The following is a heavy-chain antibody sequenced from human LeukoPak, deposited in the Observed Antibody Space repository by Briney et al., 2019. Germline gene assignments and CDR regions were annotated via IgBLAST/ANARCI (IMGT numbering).Heavy chain of an antibody. Sequence: GGSLRLSCAPSGFAFSDHYVDWVRQAPGKGLEWVGRSRSKAMSFTTEYAASVKGRFSISRDDSKNSLYLQMNSLKTEDTAVYYCARWAGLGVSGLNYGMDVWGQGTTVTVSS. V-gene: IGHV3-72*01. J-gene: IGHJ6*02. CDR2: SRSKAMSFTT. CDR3: ARWAGLGVSGLNYGMDV. D-gene: IGHD3-16*01. CDR1: GFAFSDHY.